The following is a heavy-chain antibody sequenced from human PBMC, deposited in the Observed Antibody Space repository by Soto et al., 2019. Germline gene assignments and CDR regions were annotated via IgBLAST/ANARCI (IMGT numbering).Heavy chain of an antibody. V-gene: IGHV4-4*02. D-gene: IGHD1-26*01. CDR1: SDSIDSSDW. J-gene: IGHJ2*01. CDR2: ISHGGNT. Sequence: QAQLQESGPGLVKPSETLSLTCTVFSDSIDSSDWWNWVRQSPGRGLEWIGEISHGGNTNYNPSLRSRVTMSGDMSKNQFSLSVNSVTAADTAVYYCARDTKTASGQWYFDLWGRGTLVTVSS. CDR3: ARDTKTASGQWYFDL.